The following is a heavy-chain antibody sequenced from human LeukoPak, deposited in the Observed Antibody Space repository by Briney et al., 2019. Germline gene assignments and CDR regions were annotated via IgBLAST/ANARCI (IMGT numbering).Heavy chain of an antibody. V-gene: IGHV3-23*01. Sequence: GGSLRLSCAASGVTLSSYAMSWARQAPGKGLEWVSGISSSGSGGNTYYADSVKGRFTISRDNSKNTLYLQMDSLRAEDTAVYYCARGALTQNAFDYWGQGTLVTVSS. J-gene: IGHJ4*02. D-gene: IGHD4-23*01. CDR3: ARGALTQNAFDY. CDR1: GVTLSSYA. CDR2: ISSSGSGGNT.